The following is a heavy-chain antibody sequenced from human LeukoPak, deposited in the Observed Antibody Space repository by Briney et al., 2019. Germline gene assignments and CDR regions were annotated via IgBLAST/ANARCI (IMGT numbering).Heavy chain of an antibody. J-gene: IGHJ3*02. D-gene: IGHD2-15*01. V-gene: IGHV1-2*04. CDR3: ARGVVAATPSAFDI. CDR2: INPNSGGT. CDR1: GYTFTGYY. Sequence: GASVKVSCKASGYTFTGYYMHWVRQAPGQGLEWMGWINPNSGGTNYAQKFQGWVTMTRDTSISTAYMELSRLRSGDTAVYYCARGVVAATPSAFDIWGQGTMVTVSS.